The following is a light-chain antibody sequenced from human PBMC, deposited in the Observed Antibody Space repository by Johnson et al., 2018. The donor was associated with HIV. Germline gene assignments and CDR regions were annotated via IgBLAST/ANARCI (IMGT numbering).Light chain of an antibody. CDR1: TSNIGNNY. V-gene: IGLV1-51*02. J-gene: IGLJ1*01. CDR2: ENN. Sequence: SVLTQPPSVSAAPGQKVTISCSGSTSNIGNNYVSWYQHLPRTAPKLLIYENNKRPSGIPDRFSGSKSGTSATLGITGLQTGDEADYYCGTWDSSLSAYVFGTGTKVTVL. CDR3: GTWDSSLSAYV.